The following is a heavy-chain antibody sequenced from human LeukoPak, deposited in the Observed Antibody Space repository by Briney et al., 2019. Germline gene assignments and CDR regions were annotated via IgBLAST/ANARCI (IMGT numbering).Heavy chain of an antibody. V-gene: IGHV3-48*01. J-gene: IGHJ4*02. CDR1: GFTFSSYS. CDR3: ATYFHDPYYFDY. D-gene: IGHD3-22*01. CDR2: ISSSSSTI. Sequence: PGGSLRLSCAASGFTFSSYSMNWVRQAPGKGLEWVSYISSSSSTIYYADSVKGRFTISRDNSKNTLFLQMNSLRAEDTAVYYCATYFHDPYYFDYWGQGALVTVSS.